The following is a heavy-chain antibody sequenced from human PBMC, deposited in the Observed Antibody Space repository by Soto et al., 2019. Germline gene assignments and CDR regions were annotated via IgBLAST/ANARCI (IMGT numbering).Heavy chain of an antibody. Sequence: PGGSLRLSCAASGFTLGDYSMNWVRQAPGKGLEWVSSISITSSYIYYADSVKGRFTISRDNAKNSLYLQMNSLRAEDTAVYYCARDVGYGSALYAFEIWGQGTMVTVSS. V-gene: IGHV3-21*01. CDR3: ARDVGYGSALYAFEI. D-gene: IGHD3-10*01. J-gene: IGHJ3*02. CDR1: GFTLGDYS. CDR2: ISITSSYI.